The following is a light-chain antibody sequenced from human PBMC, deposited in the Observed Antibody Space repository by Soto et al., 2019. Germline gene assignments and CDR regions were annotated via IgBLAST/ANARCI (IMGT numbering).Light chain of an antibody. Sequence: VLTQPPSASASLGASVKLTCTLSSGHDNYAIAWHQQQPEKGPRYLMKLRSDGSYNKGDGFPDRFSGSSSGTERYLTISSLQSEDEADYYCQAWGTGIWVFGGGTKLTVL. CDR2: LRSDGSY. J-gene: IGLJ3*02. V-gene: IGLV4-69*01. CDR3: QAWGTGIWV. CDR1: SGHDNYA.